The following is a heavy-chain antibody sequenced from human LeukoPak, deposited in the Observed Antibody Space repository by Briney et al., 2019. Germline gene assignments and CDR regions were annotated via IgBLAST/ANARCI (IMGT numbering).Heavy chain of an antibody. CDR2: IFYNGYT. CDR3: ARDRPATENWYFDL. Sequence: SETLSLTCAVSSGSISTYSWSWIRQPPGKGLEWIGYIFYNGYTNSNPSLKSRVTISLDTSKSQFSLKLSSVTPADTAVYYCARDRPATENWYFDLWGRGTLVTVSS. J-gene: IGHJ2*01. CDR1: SGSISTYS. D-gene: IGHD1-26*01. V-gene: IGHV4-59*01.